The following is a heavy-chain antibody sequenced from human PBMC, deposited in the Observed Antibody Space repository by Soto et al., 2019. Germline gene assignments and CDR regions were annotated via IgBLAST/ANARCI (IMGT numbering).Heavy chain of an antibody. Sequence: PGGSLRLSCTGSGFTFGDYTMSWFRQAPGKGLEWVGFIRSKPYGGTTEYAASVEDRFTISRDDSKNTLYLQMNSLRAEDTAVYYCAKESLPGVNGGWFDPWGEGTLVTVSS. J-gene: IGHJ5*02. CDR1: GFTFGDYT. CDR2: IRSKPYGGTT. D-gene: IGHD1-1*01. CDR3: AKESLPGVNGGWFDP. V-gene: IGHV3-49*03.